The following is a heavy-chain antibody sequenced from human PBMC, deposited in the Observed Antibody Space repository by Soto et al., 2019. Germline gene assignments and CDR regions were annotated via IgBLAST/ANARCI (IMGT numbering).Heavy chain of an antibody. J-gene: IGHJ6*02. CDR3: ARGPSIAVAGTDYYYGMDV. V-gene: IGHV1-69*01. Sequence: VQLVQSGAEVKKPGSSVKVSCKASGGTFSSYAISWVRQAPGQGLEWMGGIIPIFGTANYAQKFQGRVTITADESTSTAYMELSSLRSEDTAVYYCARGPSIAVAGTDYYYGMDVWGQGTTVTVSS. CDR1: GGTFSSYA. CDR2: IIPIFGTA. D-gene: IGHD6-19*01.